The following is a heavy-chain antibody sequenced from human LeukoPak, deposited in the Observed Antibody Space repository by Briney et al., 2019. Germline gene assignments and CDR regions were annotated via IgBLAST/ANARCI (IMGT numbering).Heavy chain of an antibody. CDR1: GFTFSDYY. V-gene: IGHV3-11*01. J-gene: IGHJ4*02. D-gene: IGHD2-21*02. CDR2: ISSSGSTI. CDR3: ARVNRVTAIQELDY. Sequence: GGSLRLSCAASGFTFSDYYMTWIRQAPGKGLEWVSCISSSGSTIFYADSVKGRFTISRDNAKSSLFLQMNSLRAEDTAVYYCARVNRVTAIQELDYWGQGTLVSVSS.